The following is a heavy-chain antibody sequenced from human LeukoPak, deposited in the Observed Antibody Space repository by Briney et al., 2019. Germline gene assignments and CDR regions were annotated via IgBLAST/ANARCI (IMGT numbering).Heavy chain of an antibody. Sequence: PSETLSLTCTVSGGSISSSSYYWGWIRQPPGKGLEWIGSIYYSGSTYYNPSLKSRFTISVDTSKNQFSLKLSSVTAAVTAVYYCARQDGGYYYDSSGYYYVGDAFDIWGQGTMVTVSS. D-gene: IGHD3-22*01. V-gene: IGHV4-39*01. CDR1: GGSISSSSYY. CDR3: ARQDGGYYYDSSGYYYVGDAFDI. J-gene: IGHJ3*02. CDR2: IYYSGST.